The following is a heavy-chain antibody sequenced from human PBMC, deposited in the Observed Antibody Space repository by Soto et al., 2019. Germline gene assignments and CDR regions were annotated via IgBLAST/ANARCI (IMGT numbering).Heavy chain of an antibody. J-gene: IGHJ4*02. D-gene: IGHD6-13*01. CDR3: AKGKVDSSSWFPFDY. CDR2: ISGSGGST. V-gene: IGHV3-23*01. Sequence: GGSLRLSCAASGFTFSSYAMSWVRQAPGKGLEWVSAISGSGGSTYYADSVKGRFTISRDNSKNTLYLQMNSLRAEDTAVYYCAKGKVDSSSWFPFDYWGQGTLVTVSS. CDR1: GFTFSSYA.